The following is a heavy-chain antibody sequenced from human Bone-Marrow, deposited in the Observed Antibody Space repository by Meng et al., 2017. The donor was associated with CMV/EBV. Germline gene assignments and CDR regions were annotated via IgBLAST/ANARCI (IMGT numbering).Heavy chain of an antibody. D-gene: IGHD6-13*01. Sequence: SSNRATWNWIRQSPSRGLEWLGRTYYRSTWSRDYALSVRSRLTINPDTSKNQFSLQLNSVTPEDTAVYYCARDGIESSSWPTNWFDPWGQGTLVTVSS. J-gene: IGHJ5*02. CDR3: ARDGIESSSWPTNWFDP. CDR2: TYYRSTWSR. V-gene: IGHV6-1*01. CDR1: SSNRAT.